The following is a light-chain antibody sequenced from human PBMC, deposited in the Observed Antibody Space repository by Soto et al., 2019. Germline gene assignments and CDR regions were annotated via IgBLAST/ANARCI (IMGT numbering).Light chain of an antibody. Sequence: QYALTQPRSVSGSPGQSVTISCTGTSSDVGGYNYVSWYQQHPGKAPKLMIYDVSKRPSGVPDRFSGSKSGNTASLTISGLQAVDEADYYCCSYAGSYTLVFGGGTQLTVL. J-gene: IGLJ2*01. CDR3: CSYAGSYTLV. V-gene: IGLV2-11*01. CDR1: SSDVGGYNY. CDR2: DVS.